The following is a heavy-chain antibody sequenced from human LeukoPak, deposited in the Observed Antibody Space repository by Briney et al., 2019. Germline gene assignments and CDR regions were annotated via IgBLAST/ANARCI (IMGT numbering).Heavy chain of an antibody. CDR2: ISGSGGTA. CDR3: ARVLSGSWDWFDP. V-gene: IGHV3-23*01. CDR1: GFTFSIYA. D-gene: IGHD6-6*01. J-gene: IGHJ5*02. Sequence: GGSLRLSCAASGFTFSIYAMSWVRQAPGKGLEWVSAISGSGGTAYYADSVKGRFTISRDNSKNTLYLQMNSLRAEDTAVYYCARVLSGSWDWFDPWGQGTLVTVSS.